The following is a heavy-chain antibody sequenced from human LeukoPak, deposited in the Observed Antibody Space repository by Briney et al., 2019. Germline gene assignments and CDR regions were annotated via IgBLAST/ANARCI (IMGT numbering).Heavy chain of an antibody. J-gene: IGHJ4*02. Sequence: RSSETLSLTCTVSGGSISSYYWSWIRQPPGKGLEWIGFIYYSGSTNYNPSLKSRVTISVDTSKNQFSLKLSSVTAADTAVYYCARGADADYWGQGTLVTVSS. CDR2: IYYSGST. CDR3: ARGADADY. CDR1: GGSISSYY. V-gene: IGHV4-59*01. D-gene: IGHD2-2*01.